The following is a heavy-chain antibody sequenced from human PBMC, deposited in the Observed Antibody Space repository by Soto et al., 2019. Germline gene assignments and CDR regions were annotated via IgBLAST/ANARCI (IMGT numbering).Heavy chain of an antibody. Sequence: GGSLRLSCAASGFTFSSYWMSWVRQAPGKGLEWVANIKQDGSEKYYVDSVKGRFTTSRDNAKNSLYLQMNSLRAEDTAVYYCARVSRRGWYDYYYYGMDVWGQGTTVTVSS. CDR1: GFTFSSYW. D-gene: IGHD6-19*01. CDR2: IKQDGSEK. J-gene: IGHJ6*02. CDR3: ARVSRRGWYDYYYYGMDV. V-gene: IGHV3-7*03.